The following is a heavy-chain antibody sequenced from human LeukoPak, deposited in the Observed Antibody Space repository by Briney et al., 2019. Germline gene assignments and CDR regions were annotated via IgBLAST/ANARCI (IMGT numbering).Heavy chain of an antibody. CDR2: ISAQHGQT. CDR3: AGSLGYCTSNVCYLKY. J-gene: IGHJ4*02. CDR1: GYSENFYG. V-gene: IGHV1-18*01. Sequence: ASVKVSCRTSGYSENFYGITWVRQVAGQGLEWMGWISAQHGQTEYAPNSQDRVTMTTDTYTNTAYMELRSLRSDDTAVYYCAGSLGYCTSNVCYLKYWGQGTLVTVSS. D-gene: IGHD2-8*01.